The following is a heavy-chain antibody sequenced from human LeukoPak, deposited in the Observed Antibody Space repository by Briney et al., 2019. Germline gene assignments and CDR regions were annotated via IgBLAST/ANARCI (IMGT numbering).Heavy chain of an antibody. CDR1: GGSISSSNG. CDR2: IYHSGST. V-gene: IGHV4-4*02. J-gene: IGHJ4*02. D-gene: IGHD6-19*01. Sequence: SETLSLTCAVSGGSISSSNGWSWVRQPPGEGLELIGEIYHSGSTNYNPSLKSLVTISVDKSKNQFSLKLSSVTAADTAVYYCASPQYRSGWYGDGYWGQGNLVTVSS. CDR3: ASPQYRSGWYGDGY.